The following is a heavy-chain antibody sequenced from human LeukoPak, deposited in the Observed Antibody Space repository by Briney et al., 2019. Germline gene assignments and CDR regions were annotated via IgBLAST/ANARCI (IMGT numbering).Heavy chain of an antibody. Sequence: GGSLRLSCAASGFTFSSYSMNWVRQAPGKGLEWVSYISSRSGTIYYADSVKGRFTISRDNAKNSLYLQMNSLRAEDTAVFYCAREETSGDYWGQGTLVTVSS. CDR2: ISSRSGTI. CDR1: GFTFSSYS. V-gene: IGHV3-48*04. J-gene: IGHJ4*02. CDR3: AREETSGDY. D-gene: IGHD6-25*01.